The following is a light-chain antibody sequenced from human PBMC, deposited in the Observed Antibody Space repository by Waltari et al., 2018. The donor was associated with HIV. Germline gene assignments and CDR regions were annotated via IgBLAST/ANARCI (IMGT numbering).Light chain of an antibody. J-gene: IGLJ3*02. CDR2: VST. CDR1: SYNIGAPYD. V-gene: IGLV1-40*01. CDR3: QSYDSSLGASV. Sequence: QSVLTQPPSVYGAPGRSVILTCTGNSYNIGAPYDVHWYQQLQGAAPKFLISVSTNRPSAVRDRLSVSKSGTSASLAITGLQAGDEADYYCQSYDSSLGASVFGGGTKLTVL.